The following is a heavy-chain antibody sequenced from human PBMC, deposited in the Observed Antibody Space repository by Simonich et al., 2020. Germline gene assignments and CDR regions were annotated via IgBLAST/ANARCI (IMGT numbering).Heavy chain of an antibody. CDR1: GYTFTGYY. Sequence: QVQLVQSGAEVKKPGASVKVSCKASGYTFTGYYMHWVRQAPGQGLEWKGWNNPNSGGTNYAQKLQGRVTMTRDTSISTAYMELSRLRSDDTAVYYCARGGLGHWYFDLWGRGTLVTVSS. CDR3: ARGGLGHWYFDL. V-gene: IGHV1-2*02. J-gene: IGHJ2*01. D-gene: IGHD6-25*01. CDR2: NNPNSGGT.